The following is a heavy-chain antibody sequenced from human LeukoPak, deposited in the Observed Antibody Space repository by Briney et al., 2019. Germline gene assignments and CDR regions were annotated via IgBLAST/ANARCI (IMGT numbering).Heavy chain of an antibody. CDR2: INGDGSST. J-gene: IGHJ6*02. CDR3: ARGHYYGMDV. CDR1: GFTFSIYW. V-gene: IGHV3-74*01. Sequence: GGSLRLSCAASGFTFSIYWMHWVRQAPGKGLVWVSHINGDGSSTSYADSVKGRLTISRDNAKNTLYLQMSSLRAEDTAVYYCARGHYYGMDVWGQGTTVRLL.